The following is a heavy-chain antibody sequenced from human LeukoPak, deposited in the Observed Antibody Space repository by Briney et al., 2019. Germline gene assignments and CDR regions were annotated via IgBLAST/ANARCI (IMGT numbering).Heavy chain of an antibody. Sequence: GESLKTSCNGFGYSFTSFWIGWVRQVPGKGLGWMGIIYSDESDTIYSPPLQGQVTISPDKSISTAYLQWSSLKASDSAMYYCARLHRSIAAAVSWVDPWGRGTLVTVSS. J-gene: IGHJ5*02. CDR2: IYSDESDT. CDR1: GYSFTSFW. CDR3: ARLHRSIAAAVSWVDP. V-gene: IGHV5-51*01. D-gene: IGHD6-13*01.